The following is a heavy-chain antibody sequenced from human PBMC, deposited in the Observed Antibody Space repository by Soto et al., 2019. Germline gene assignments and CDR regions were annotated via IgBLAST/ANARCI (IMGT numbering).Heavy chain of an antibody. V-gene: IGHV3-9*01. Sequence: EVQLVESGGGLVQPGRSLRLSCAASGFRFDGYAMHWVRQRPGKGLEWVSGISWNSGKIVYADSVKGRFTISRDNAKNSLFLQMSRLRTDDTALYYCAKGSALAVAICPDYWGQGTLVTVSS. J-gene: IGHJ4*02. CDR1: GFRFDGYA. CDR3: AKGSALAVAICPDY. D-gene: IGHD6-19*01. CDR2: ISWNSGKI.